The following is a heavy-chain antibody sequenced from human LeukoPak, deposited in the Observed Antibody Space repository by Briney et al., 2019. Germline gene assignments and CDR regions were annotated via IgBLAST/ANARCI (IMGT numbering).Heavy chain of an antibody. CDR3: ARSGEARPCVD. CDR1: GFTFSSYA. J-gene: IGHJ4*02. CDR2: ISSSDSTI. Sequence: GGSLRLSCAASGFTFSSYAMNWVRQAPGKGLEWVSYISSSDSTIFYADSVQGQFTISRDNAKNSLYLQMNSLRAEDTAVYYCARSGEARPCVDWGQGTLVTVSS. D-gene: IGHD1-26*01. V-gene: IGHV3-48*01.